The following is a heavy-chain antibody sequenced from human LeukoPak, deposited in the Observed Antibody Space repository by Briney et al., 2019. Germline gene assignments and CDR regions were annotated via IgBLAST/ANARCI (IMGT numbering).Heavy chain of an antibody. CDR2: IKEDGSEK. J-gene: IGHJ5*02. Sequence: GGSLRLSCAASGFTVSSNYMTWVRQTPGKGLEWVANIKEDGSEKYYVGSVEGRFTISRDNAKNSLYLQMNTLRVEDTAVYYCARDLISSISRGWFDPWGQGTLVTVSS. D-gene: IGHD2-2*01. V-gene: IGHV3-7*01. CDR1: GFTVSSNY. CDR3: ARDLISSISRGWFDP.